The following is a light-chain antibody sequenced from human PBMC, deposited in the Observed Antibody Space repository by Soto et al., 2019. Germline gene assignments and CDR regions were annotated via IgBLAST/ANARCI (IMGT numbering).Light chain of an antibody. CDR3: SSYTSSSTIYAV. CDR1: SSDVGGYNY. V-gene: IGLV2-14*01. Sequence: QSALTQPASVSGSPGQSITISCTGTSSDVGGYNYVSWYQQHPGKAPKLMIYEVSNRPSGVSNRFSGSKSGNTASLTISGLQAEDEADYYCSSYTSSSTIYAVFGGGTQLTVL. J-gene: IGLJ7*01. CDR2: EVS.